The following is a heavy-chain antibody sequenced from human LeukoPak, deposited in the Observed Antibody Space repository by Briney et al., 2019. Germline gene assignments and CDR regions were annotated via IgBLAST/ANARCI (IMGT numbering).Heavy chain of an antibody. CDR2: IYYSGST. CDR1: GGFISSYY. V-gene: IGHV4-59*08. D-gene: IGHD3-10*01. Sequence: SETLSLTCTVSGGFISSYYWSWIRQPPGEWLGWIGYIYYSGSTNYNPSLKGRVTISVDKSKNQFSLKLSSVTAADTAGYYCARPGGFGSPPVFDIWGQGTMVTVSS. J-gene: IGHJ3*02. CDR3: ARPGGFGSPPVFDI.